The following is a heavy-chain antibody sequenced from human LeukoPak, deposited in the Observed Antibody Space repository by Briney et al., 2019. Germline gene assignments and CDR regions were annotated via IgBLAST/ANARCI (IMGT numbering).Heavy chain of an antibody. CDR1: GFTFSSYA. CDR2: IWYDGSNK. D-gene: IGHD4-17*01. Sequence: GGSLRLSCAASGFTFSSYAMSWVRQAPGKGLEWVAVIWYDGSNKYYADSVKGRFTISRDNSKNTLYLQMNSLRAEDTAVYYCAKEYGDYNNWYFDLWGRGTLVTVSS. V-gene: IGHV3-33*06. CDR3: AKEYGDYNNWYFDL. J-gene: IGHJ2*01.